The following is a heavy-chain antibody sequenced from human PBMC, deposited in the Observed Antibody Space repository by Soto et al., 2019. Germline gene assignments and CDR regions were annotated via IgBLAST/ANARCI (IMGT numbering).Heavy chain of an antibody. CDR2: ISAYNGNT. D-gene: IGHD3-10*01. J-gene: IGHJ4*02. V-gene: IGHV1-18*01. Sequence: QVQLVQSGAEVKKPGASVKVSCKASGYTFTSYGISWVRQAPGQGLEWMGWISAYNGNTNYAQKLQGRVTMTTDTSTSTAYMERRSLRADDTAVYYWARGEAVVRGGDRAPFDYWGQGTLVTVGS. CDR1: GYTFTSYG. CDR3: ARGEAVVRGGDRAPFDY.